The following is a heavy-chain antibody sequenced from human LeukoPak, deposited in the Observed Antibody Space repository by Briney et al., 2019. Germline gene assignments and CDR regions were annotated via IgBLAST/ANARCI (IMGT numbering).Heavy chain of an antibody. J-gene: IGHJ5*02. D-gene: IGHD4-17*01. CDR2: INPNSGGT. CDR3: ARGDYESDGNWFDP. CDR1: GYTFTGYY. V-gene: IGHV1-2*02. Sequence: ASVKVSCKASGYTFTGYYMDWVRQAPGQGLEWMGWINPNSGGTNYAQKFQGRVTMTRDTSISTAYMELSRPRSDDTAVYYCARGDYESDGNWFDPWGQGTLVTVSS.